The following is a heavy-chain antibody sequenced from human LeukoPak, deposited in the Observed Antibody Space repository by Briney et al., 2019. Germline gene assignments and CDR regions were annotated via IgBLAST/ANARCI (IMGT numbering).Heavy chain of an antibody. CDR3: AREGGPDTSGYDHYNWFDP. V-gene: IGHV1-8*01. D-gene: IGHD5-12*01. Sequence: ASVKVSCKASGYTFTSYDINWVRQATGQGLEWMGWMNPNSGNTGYAQKFQGRVTMTRNTSISTAYMELSSLRSDDTAVYYCAREGGPDTSGYDHYNWFDPWGQGTLVTVFS. CDR2: MNPNSGNT. CDR1: GYTFTSYD. J-gene: IGHJ5*02.